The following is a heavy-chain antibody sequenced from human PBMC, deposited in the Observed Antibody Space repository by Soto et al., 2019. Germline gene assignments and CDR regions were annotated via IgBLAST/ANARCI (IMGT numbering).Heavy chain of an antibody. J-gene: IGHJ4*01. V-gene: IGHV3-13*01. CDR3: AGGYGWRGSTYDFWSGHHEHPDFDY. Sequence: GLMRVCCAAWGVTFGSYEVHWVLQKKGKGLEWVSAIGTAGDTYYPGSVKGRFTISRENAKNSLYLQMNSLRAEDTAVYYCAGGYGWRGSTYDFWSGHHEHPDFDYRGHRTLVTVSS. D-gene: IGHD3-3*01. CDR1: GVTFGSYE. CDR2: IGTAGDT.